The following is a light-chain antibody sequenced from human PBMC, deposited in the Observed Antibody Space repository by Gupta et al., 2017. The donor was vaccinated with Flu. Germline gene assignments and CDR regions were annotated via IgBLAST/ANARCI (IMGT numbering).Light chain of an antibody. CDR3: RIWHSSAWV. J-gene: IGLJ3*02. CDR1: SGINVGTSR. V-gene: IGLV5-45*01. CDR2: YTSDSDK. Sequence: AVLPQPPSLTASPGASASPPCPLRSGINVGTSRTYWSPPTPGSPPRYLLRYTSDSDKQQGSGVPSLFSGSKGSSANAGILLISGLQSEDEDDYYYRIWHSSAWVFGGGTKLTVL.